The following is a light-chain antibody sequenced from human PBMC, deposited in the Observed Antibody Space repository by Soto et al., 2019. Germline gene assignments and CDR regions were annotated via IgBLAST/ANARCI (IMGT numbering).Light chain of an antibody. J-gene: IGKJ1*01. Sequence: EIVLTQSPGTLSLSPGERATLSCRASQSVSSSYLAWYQQKPGQAPRLLIYGASSSATGIPDRFSGSGSGTDFTLTISRLEPEDCAVYYCQQYGSSPASFGQGTKVEIK. CDR1: QSVSSSY. CDR3: QQYGSSPAS. V-gene: IGKV3-20*01. CDR2: GAS.